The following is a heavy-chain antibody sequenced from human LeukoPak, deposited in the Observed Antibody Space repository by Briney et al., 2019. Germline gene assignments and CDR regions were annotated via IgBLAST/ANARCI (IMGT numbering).Heavy chain of an antibody. CDR2: ISSSTTYI. J-gene: IGHJ5*02. Sequence: PGGSLRLSCAASGFTFNIYSMDWVRQAPGKGLEWVSSISSSTTYIYYADSVKGRFTISRENAKNSLYLQMNSLRAEDTAVYYCARDSGYSYGAFDPWGQGTLVTVSS. V-gene: IGHV3-21*01. CDR3: ARDSGYSYGAFDP. D-gene: IGHD5-18*01. CDR1: GFTFNIYS.